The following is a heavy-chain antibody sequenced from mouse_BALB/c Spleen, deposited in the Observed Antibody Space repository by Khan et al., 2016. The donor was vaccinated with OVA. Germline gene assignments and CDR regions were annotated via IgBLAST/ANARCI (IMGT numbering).Heavy chain of an antibody. D-gene: IGHD4-1*01. V-gene: IGHV3-2*02. CDR1: GYSITSDYA. Sequence: EVQLQESGPGLVKPSQSLSLTCTVTGYSITSDYAWNWIRQFPGNKLEWMGYISYSGRTSYNPSLKSRISVTRDTSKNQFFLQLNSVTTESTATGYYAMGRTYWGQGTLVTVSA. J-gene: IGHJ3*01. CDR2: ISYSGRT. CDR3: AMGRTY.